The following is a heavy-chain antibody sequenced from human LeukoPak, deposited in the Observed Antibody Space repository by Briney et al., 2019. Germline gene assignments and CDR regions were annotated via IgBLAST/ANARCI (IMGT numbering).Heavy chain of an antibody. J-gene: IGHJ4*02. CDR2: INPSVGTT. D-gene: IGHD2-2*01. CDR3: TRAQSYCTSTSCSADY. CDR1: GYTFTTYY. Sequence: ASVKVSCKAFGYTFTTYYIHWVRQAPGQGLEWMGIINPSVGTTKYPYKFQRRVTMTRDTSTSTVYMELSGLGSDDTATYYCTRAQSYCTSTSCSADYWGQGTLVTVSS. V-gene: IGHV1-46*01.